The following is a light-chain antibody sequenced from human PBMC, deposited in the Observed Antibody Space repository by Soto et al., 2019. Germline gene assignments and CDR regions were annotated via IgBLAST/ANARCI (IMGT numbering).Light chain of an antibody. J-gene: IGKJ5*01. CDR1: ETIRNL. CDR3: QQRHNWPIT. V-gene: IGKV3-11*01. Sequence: IDMTQSPATLSLSPWERSTLSCRASETIRNLLAWYQQRPGQAPRLLIYDAFSRAPGIPARFSGGGSGTDFTLTISSLEPEDFGVYYCQQRHNWPITFGQGTRLEI. CDR2: DAF.